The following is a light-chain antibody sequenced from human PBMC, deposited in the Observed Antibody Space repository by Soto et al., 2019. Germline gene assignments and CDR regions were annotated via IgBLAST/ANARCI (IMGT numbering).Light chain of an antibody. V-gene: IGKV1-5*01. CDR2: DAS. Sequence: DIQFTQSPSSLSASVGDRVTITCRASQNIRSRFAWFQQKPGKAPKLLIYDASSSESGVPQRLSGSGSGTEFTLTIRSLQTDDFSTYYCQQYHSYWTFGQGTKVDIK. CDR3: QQYHSYWT. CDR1: QNIRSR. J-gene: IGKJ1*01.